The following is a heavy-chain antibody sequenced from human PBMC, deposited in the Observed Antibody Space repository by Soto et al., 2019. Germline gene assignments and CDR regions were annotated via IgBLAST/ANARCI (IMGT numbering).Heavy chain of an antibody. J-gene: IGHJ4*02. D-gene: IGHD6-25*01. CDR1: GFTFSSYA. Sequence: GGSLRISCAASGFTFSSYAMSWVRQAPGKGLEWVTAISGSGGSTYYADSVKGRFTISRDNSKNTLYLQMNSLRAEDTAVYYCAKGSASGSPYYFDFWGQGTLVTVSS. CDR2: ISGSGGST. CDR3: AKGSASGSPYYFDF. V-gene: IGHV3-23*01.